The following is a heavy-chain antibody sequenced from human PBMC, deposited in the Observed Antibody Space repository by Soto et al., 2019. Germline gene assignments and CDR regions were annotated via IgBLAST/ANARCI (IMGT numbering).Heavy chain of an antibody. V-gene: IGHV4-4*02. J-gene: IGHJ4*02. Sequence: QVQLQESGPGLVKPSETLSLTCAVSGASISTSYWWSWVRQSPGKGLEWIGEIHYSGTTNYNPSLKSRVTISLDKSKNQFSLNLNSVTAAATAMYYCTRALLKSLDYWGQGTLVTVSS. CDR3: TRALLKSLDY. D-gene: IGHD3-9*01. CDR1: GASISTSYW. CDR2: IHYSGTT.